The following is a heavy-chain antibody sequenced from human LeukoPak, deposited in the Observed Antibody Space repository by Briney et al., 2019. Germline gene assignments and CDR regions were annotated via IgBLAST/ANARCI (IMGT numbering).Heavy chain of an antibody. V-gene: IGHV4-59*07. Sequence: SDTLSLPCSLCGGYITNYYWSWLRDPPEEGLVCIAWIYSSGNTEYNPSLKRRVTISLGTSNNQFSLRLTSVTASDTAVYHCARPGKYSGSGPSWAFDIWGQGTMVTVSS. CDR1: GGYITNYY. J-gene: IGHJ3*02. CDR3: ARPGKYSGSGPSWAFDI. D-gene: IGHD3-10*01. CDR2: IYSSGNT.